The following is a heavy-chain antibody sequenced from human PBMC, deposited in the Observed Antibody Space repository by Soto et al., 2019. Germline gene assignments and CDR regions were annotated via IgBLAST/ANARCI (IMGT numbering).Heavy chain of an antibody. CDR1: GFSLSTTGMC. V-gene: IGHV2-70*17. J-gene: IGHJ6*02. CDR3: ARRGADSGYGMDV. Sequence: SCPTLVNPPETLTLTCTFSGFSLSTTGMCVNWIRQPPGKALEWLGRIDWDGDKFYSSSLRTRLTISKDTSKNLVVLIMTNMDPLDTATYYCARRGADSGYGMDVWGQGTTVTVSS. CDR2: IDWDGDK. D-gene: IGHD2-21*01.